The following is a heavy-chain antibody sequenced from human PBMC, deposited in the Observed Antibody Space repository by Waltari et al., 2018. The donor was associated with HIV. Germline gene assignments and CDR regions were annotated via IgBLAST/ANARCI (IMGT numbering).Heavy chain of an antibody. CDR1: GFTVSSHH. Sequence: EVQLVESGGGLVRPGGSLRLSCAASGFTVSSHHMGWVRQTPGKGLEYVSFRYSGGTTHYADSVNGRFTISRDSSKSALYLQMNTLRAEDTALYYCARVDRAGTTSGWDVFDIWGQGTMVTVSS. J-gene: IGHJ3*02. CDR2: RYSGGTT. D-gene: IGHD1-1*01. V-gene: IGHV3-66*01. CDR3: ARVDRAGTTSGWDVFDI.